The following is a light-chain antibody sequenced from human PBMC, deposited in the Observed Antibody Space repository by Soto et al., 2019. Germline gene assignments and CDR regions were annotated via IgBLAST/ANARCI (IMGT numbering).Light chain of an antibody. V-gene: IGKV1-39*01. CDR1: QSITKY. J-gene: IGKJ5*01. CDR2: GAA. Sequence: DIQMTQSPSSLSASVGDRVTITCRASQSITKYLNWYRQKPGKAPELLIYGAATLQSGVPSRFSGSGSGTEFTLTISRLEPEDFAVYYCQQYGSSPTFGEGTRLEI. CDR3: QQYGSSPT.